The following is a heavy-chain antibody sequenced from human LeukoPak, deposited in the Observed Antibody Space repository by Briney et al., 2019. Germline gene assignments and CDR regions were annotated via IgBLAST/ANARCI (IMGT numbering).Heavy chain of an antibody. D-gene: IGHD3-3*01. CDR1: GFTVSSYA. CDR3: AKGNGVFDI. J-gene: IGHJ3*02. CDR2: ISGSGGST. V-gene: IGHV3-23*01. Sequence: GGSRRLSCAASGFTVSSYAMSWVRQAPGKGPEWVSAISGSGGSTYYADSVKGRFTISRDNSKNTLYLQMNSLRAEDTAVYYCAKGNGVFDIWGQGTMVTVSS.